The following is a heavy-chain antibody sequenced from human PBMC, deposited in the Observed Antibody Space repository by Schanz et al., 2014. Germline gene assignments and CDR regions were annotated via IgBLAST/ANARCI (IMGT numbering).Heavy chain of an antibody. Sequence: EVQLVESGGTLVRPGGSLRLSCAASGFTFSTYAMAWVRQAPGMGLEWVSAISGRDGSTYYADSVRGRFTISRDNSKNSLYLQMNSLRAEDTAVYYCARIGGSVFDYWAQGTLVTVSS. CDR1: GFTFSTYA. CDR3: ARIGGSVFDY. CDR2: ISGRDGST. J-gene: IGHJ4*02. V-gene: IGHV3-23*04. D-gene: IGHD3-10*01.